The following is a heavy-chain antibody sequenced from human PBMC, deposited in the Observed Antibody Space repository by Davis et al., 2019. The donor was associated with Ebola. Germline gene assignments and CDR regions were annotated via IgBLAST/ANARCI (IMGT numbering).Heavy chain of an antibody. CDR1: GFTFSSYA. CDR2: ISGSGGST. Sequence: GGSLRLSCAGSGFTFSSYAMSWVRQAPGKGLEWVSAISGSGGSTYYADSVKGRFTISRDNSKNTLYLQMNSLRAEDTAVYYCAKYQVETHYYYYYYMDVWGKGTTVTVSS. V-gene: IGHV3-23*01. J-gene: IGHJ6*03. CDR3: AKYQVETHYYYYYYMDV.